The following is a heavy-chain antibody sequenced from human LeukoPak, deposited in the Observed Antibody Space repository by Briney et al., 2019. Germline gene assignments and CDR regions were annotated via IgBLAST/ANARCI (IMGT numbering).Heavy chain of an antibody. CDR2: INAGNGNT. CDR1: GYTFTSYA. Sequence: ASVKVSCKASGYTFTSYAMHWVRQAPGQRLEWMGWINAGNGNTKYSQEFQGRVTITRDTSASTAYMDLSSLRSDDTALYYCARVSKGYCGGYCYSDYWGQGTLVTVSS. J-gene: IGHJ4*02. V-gene: IGHV1-3*01. D-gene: IGHD2-21*02. CDR3: ARVSKGYCGGYCYSDY.